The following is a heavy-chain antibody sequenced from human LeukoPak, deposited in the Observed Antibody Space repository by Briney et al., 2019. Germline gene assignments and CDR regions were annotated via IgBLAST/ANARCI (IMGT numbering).Heavy chain of an antibody. V-gene: IGHV3-7*01. CDR1: GFTFSSYW. Sequence: GGSLRPSCAASGFTFSSYWMSWVRQAPGKGLEWVANIKQDGSEKYYVDSVKGRFTISRDNAKNSLYLQMNSLRAEDTAVYYCARVQWLWAFDYWGQGTLVTVSS. J-gene: IGHJ4*02. CDR3: ARVQWLWAFDY. D-gene: IGHD3-22*01. CDR2: IKQDGSEK.